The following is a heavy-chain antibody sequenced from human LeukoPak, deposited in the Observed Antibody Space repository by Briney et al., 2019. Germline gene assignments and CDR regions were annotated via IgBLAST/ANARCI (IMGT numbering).Heavy chain of an antibody. CDR2: IWYDGSNK. CDR1: GFTFNSYG. D-gene: IGHD6-19*01. Sequence: GGSLILSCAASGFTFNSYGMHWVRQAPGKGLEWVAVIWYDGSNKYYADSVKGRFTISRDNSKNTLYLQMNSLRAEDTAVYYCARDQYSSGWYLIDYWGQGTLVTVSS. CDR3: ARDQYSSGWYLIDY. V-gene: IGHV3-33*01. J-gene: IGHJ4*02.